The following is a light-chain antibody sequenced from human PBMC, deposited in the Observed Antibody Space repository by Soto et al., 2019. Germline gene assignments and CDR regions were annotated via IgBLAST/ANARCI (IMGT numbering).Light chain of an antibody. J-gene: IGKJ4*01. V-gene: IGKV3-15*01. CDR3: QQYNNWPLT. Sequence: DIVMTQSPATLSVSPWERATLSCRASQSVSSNLAWYQQKPGQAPRLLIYGASTRATGIPARFSGSGSGTEFTLTISSLQSEDFEVYYCQQYNNWPLTFGGGTKVDIK. CDR1: QSVSSN. CDR2: GAS.